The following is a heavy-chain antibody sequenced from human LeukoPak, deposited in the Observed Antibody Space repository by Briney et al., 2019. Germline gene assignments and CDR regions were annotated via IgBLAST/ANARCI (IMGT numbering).Heavy chain of an antibody. CDR3: ARDFDGEGYFDY. D-gene: IGHD3-10*01. CDR1: AHTFTNYY. V-gene: IGHV1-46*01. Sequence: ASVKVSCKASAHTFTNYYIHWVRQAPGQGLEWMGIINPSGDSTSYARKFQGRVTTTRDTSTSTVYMELSSLRSEDTAVYYCARDFDGEGYFDYWGQGTLVTVSS. J-gene: IGHJ4*02. CDR2: INPSGDST.